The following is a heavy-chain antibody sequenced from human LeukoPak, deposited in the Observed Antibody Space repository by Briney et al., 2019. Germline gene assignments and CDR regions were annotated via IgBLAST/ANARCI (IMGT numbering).Heavy chain of an antibody. D-gene: IGHD6-19*01. CDR3: ARGFLGGTDQYFDS. CDR2: ISSSGGTT. V-gene: IGHV3-23*01. J-gene: IGHJ4*02. Sequence: PGGSLRLSCAASGFTFSSYAMNWVRQAPGKGLEWVSVISSSGGTTYYSDSVKGRFIISRDNSKNTLYLQMNSLRAEDTAVYFCARGFLGGTDQYFDSWGQGTLVTVSS. CDR1: GFTFSSYA.